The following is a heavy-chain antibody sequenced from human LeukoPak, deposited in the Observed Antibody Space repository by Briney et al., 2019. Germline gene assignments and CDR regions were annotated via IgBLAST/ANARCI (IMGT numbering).Heavy chain of an antibody. J-gene: IGHJ6*03. CDR1: GGSISSYY. CDR2: IYYSGST. D-gene: IGHD2-15*01. V-gene: IGHV4-59*01. CDR3: ARVVIVPLGYYMDA. Sequence: KPSETLFLTCTVSGGSISSYYWSWIRQPPGKGLEWIGYIYYSGSTNYNPSLKSRVTISVDTSKNQFSLKLSSVTAADTAVYYCARVVIVPLGYYMDAWGKETTVTVSS.